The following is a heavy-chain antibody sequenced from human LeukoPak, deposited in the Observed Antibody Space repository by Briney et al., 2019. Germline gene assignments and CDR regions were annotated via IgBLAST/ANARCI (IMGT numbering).Heavy chain of an antibody. CDR2: IIPILGIA. J-gene: IGHJ1*01. CDR3: ATGSPGYSSSWLYFQH. V-gene: IGHV1-69*04. D-gene: IGHD6-13*01. CDR1: GGTFSSYA. Sequence: SVKVSCKASGGTFSSYAISWVRQAPGQGLEWMGRIIPILGIANYAQKFQGRVTMTEDTSTDTAYMELSSLTSEDTAVYYCATGSPGYSSSWLYFQHWGQGTLVTVSS.